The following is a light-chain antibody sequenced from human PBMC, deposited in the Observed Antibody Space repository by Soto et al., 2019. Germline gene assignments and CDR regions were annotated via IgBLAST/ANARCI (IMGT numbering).Light chain of an antibody. V-gene: IGKV4-1*01. CDR3: HQYYTTPWP. CDR2: WAS. J-gene: IGKJ1*01. CDR1: QSLLYSSNNKNY. Sequence: DIVMTQSPDALAVSLGERATIDWKSSQSLLYSSNNKNYLAWYQQKKGQPPKXLIYWASIRESGVPDRFSGSGSGTDFKLTISSLQAEDVAVYYCHQYYTTPWPFGQGTKVDI.